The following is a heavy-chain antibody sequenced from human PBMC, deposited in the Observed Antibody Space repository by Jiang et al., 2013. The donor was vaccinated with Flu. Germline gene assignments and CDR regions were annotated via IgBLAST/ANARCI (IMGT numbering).Heavy chain of an antibody. D-gene: IGHD3-22*01. Sequence: SLTCAVYGGSFSGYYWSWIRQPPGKGLEWIGEINHSGSTNYNPSLKSRVTISVDTSKNQFSLKLSSVTAADTAVYYCARDPRSDSSGSNDAFDIWGQGTMVTVSS. CDR1: GGSFSGYY. J-gene: IGHJ3*02. CDR2: INHSGST. CDR3: ARDPRSDSSGSNDAFDI. V-gene: IGHV4-34*01.